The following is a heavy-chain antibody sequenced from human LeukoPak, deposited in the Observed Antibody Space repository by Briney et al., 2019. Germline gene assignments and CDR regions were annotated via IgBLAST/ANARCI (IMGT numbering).Heavy chain of an antibody. Sequence: PGRSLRLSCAASGFSFSSYGMHWVRQAPGKGLEWVAVISYDGSNKYYADSVKGRFTISRDNSKNTLYLQMNSLRAEDTAVYYCAKAGGYGGAYYFDYWGQGTLVTVSS. V-gene: IGHV3-30*18. CDR2: ISYDGSNK. CDR1: GFSFSSYG. CDR3: AKAGGYGGAYYFDY. D-gene: IGHD5-12*01. J-gene: IGHJ4*02.